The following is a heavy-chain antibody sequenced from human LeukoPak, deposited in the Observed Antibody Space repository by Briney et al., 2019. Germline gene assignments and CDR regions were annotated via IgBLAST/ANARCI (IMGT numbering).Heavy chain of an antibody. V-gene: IGHV1-69*05. Sequence: ASVKVSCKASGGTFSSYAISWVRQAPGQGLEWMGGIIPIFGTANYAQKFQGRVTITTDESTSTAYMELSSLRPEDTAVYYCARGDGYSYGPLGYWGQGTLVTVSS. CDR1: GGTFSSYA. J-gene: IGHJ4*02. CDR2: IIPIFGTA. D-gene: IGHD5-18*01. CDR3: ARGDGYSYGPLGY.